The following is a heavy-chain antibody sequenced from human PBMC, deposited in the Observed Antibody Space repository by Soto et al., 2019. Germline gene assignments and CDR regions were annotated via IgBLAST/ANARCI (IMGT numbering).Heavy chain of an antibody. CDR2: IYTSGSI. D-gene: IGHD2-15*01. J-gene: IGHJ4*02. CDR1: GGSISSYY. V-gene: IGHV4-4*07. CDR3: ARDLYSKYYFDY. Sequence: QVQLQESGPGLVKSSETLSLTCSVSGGSISSYYWSWIRQPAGRGLEWIRRIYTSGSINCNPSLKDRITMSVHTSKNQSSLKLSSVTAADTAVYYCARDLYSKYYFDYWGQGTLVTVSS.